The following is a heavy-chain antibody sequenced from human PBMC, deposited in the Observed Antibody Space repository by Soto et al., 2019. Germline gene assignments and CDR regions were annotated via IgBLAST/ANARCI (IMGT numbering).Heavy chain of an antibody. J-gene: IGHJ4*02. CDR2: ISYDGSNK. CDR1: GFTFSSYG. V-gene: IGHV3-30*18. Sequence: GGSLSLSCAASGFTFSSYGMHWVRQAPGKGLEWVAVISYDGSNKYYADSVKGRFTISRDNSKNTLYLQMNSLRAEDTAVYYCAKVGGPESRFLGHFDYWGQGTLVTVSS. D-gene: IGHD3-10*01. CDR3: AKVGGPESRFLGHFDY.